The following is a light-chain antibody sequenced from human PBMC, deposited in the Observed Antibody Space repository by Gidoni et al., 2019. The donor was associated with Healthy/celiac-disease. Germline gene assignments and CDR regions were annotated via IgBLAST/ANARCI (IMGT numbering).Light chain of an antibody. CDR2: DAS. CDR3: QQRSNSPST. V-gene: IGKV3-11*01. Sequence: EIVLTQSPATLSLSPGERATLSCRASKSVSSYLTWYQQKPGQAPRLLIYDASNRATGIPARFSGSWSWTYFTLTISRLEPEYFAVYYCQQRSNSPSTFGGGTKVEIK. CDR1: KSVSSY. J-gene: IGKJ4*01.